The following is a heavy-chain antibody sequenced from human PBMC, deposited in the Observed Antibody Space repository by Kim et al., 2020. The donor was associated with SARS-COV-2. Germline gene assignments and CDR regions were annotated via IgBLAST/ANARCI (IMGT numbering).Heavy chain of an antibody. J-gene: IGHJ4*02. CDR3: ARGRVDTAMVPDY. Sequence: GGSLRLSCAASGFTFSDYYMSWIRQAPGKGLEWVSYISSSSSYTNYADSVKGRFTISRDNAKNSLYLQMNSLRAEDTAVYYCARGRVDTAMVPDYWGQGTLVTVSS. V-gene: IGHV3-11*05. CDR2: ISSSSSYT. CDR1: GFTFSDYY. D-gene: IGHD5-18*01.